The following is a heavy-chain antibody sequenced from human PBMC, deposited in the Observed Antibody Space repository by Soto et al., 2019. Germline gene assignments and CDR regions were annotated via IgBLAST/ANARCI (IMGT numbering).Heavy chain of an antibody. V-gene: IGHV1-3*01. Sequence: ASVKVSCKASGYTFSTYVLHWVRQAPGQRLEWMGWINAGTGNIKYSQNFQGRVIITRDMSASTAYLEPSSLRSEDTAIYYCTRDMGNPYSGSYYYYWGQGTLVTVSS. J-gene: IGHJ4*02. CDR2: INAGTGNI. CDR1: GYTFSTYV. D-gene: IGHD1-26*01. CDR3: TRDMGNPYSGSYYYY.